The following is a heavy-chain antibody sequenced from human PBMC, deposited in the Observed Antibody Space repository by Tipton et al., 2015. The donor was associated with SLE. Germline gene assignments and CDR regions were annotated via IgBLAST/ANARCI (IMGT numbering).Heavy chain of an antibody. Sequence: TLSLTCAVYGGSFSGYYWSWIRQPPGKGLEWIGEINHSGSTNYIPSLKSRVTISVDTSKNQFSLRLNSVTAADTAVYYCAGGSGYCSGGSCLDYWGQGTQATVS. V-gene: IGHV4-34*01. J-gene: IGHJ4*02. D-gene: IGHD2-15*01. CDR3: AGGSGYCSGGSCLDY. CDR2: INHSGST. CDR1: GGSFSGYY.